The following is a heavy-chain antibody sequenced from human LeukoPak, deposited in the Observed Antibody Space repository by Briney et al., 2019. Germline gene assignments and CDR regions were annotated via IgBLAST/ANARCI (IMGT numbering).Heavy chain of an antibody. CDR1: GYTFTSYG. CDR3: ARDIAAAGLFDY. Sequence: EASVKVSCKASGYTFTSYGISWVRQAPGRGLEWMGWISAYNGNTNYAQKLQGRVTMTTDTSTSTAYMELRSLRSDDTAVYYCARDIAAAGLFDYWGQGTLVTVSS. V-gene: IGHV1-18*01. CDR2: ISAYNGNT. J-gene: IGHJ4*02. D-gene: IGHD6-13*01.